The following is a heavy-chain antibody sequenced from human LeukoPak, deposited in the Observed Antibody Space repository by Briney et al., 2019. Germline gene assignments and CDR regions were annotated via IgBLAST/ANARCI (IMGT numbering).Heavy chain of an antibody. CDR2: ISGSGDNT. V-gene: IGHV3-23*01. J-gene: IGHJ5*02. CDR1: GFTFSNYA. Sequence: GGSLRLSCAASGFTFSNYAINWVRQAPGKGLEWVSAISGSGDNTYYADSVKGRFTISRDNSKNTLHLQMNSLRAEDTAVYYCAKDAPLLISGLTPHNWFDPWGQGTLVTVSS. D-gene: IGHD2-15*01. CDR3: AKDAPLLISGLTPHNWFDP.